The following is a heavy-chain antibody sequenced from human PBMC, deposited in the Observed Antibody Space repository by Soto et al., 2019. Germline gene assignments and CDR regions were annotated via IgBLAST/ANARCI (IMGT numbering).Heavy chain of an antibody. Sequence: PGGSLRLSCAASGFTFSSYGMHWVRQAPGKGLEWVAVIWYDGSNKYYADSVKGRFTISRDNSKNTLYLQMNSLRAEDTAVYYCARDFFSGAARPYYYGMDVWGQGTTVTVSS. V-gene: IGHV3-33*01. D-gene: IGHD6-6*01. CDR1: GFTFSSYG. J-gene: IGHJ6*02. CDR3: ARDFFSGAARPYYYGMDV. CDR2: IWYDGSNK.